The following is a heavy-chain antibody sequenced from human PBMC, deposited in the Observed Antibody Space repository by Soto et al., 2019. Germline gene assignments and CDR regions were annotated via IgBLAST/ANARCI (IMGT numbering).Heavy chain of an antibody. Sequence: SVKVSCKTSGFTFRSSAVQWVRQARGQRLEWIGWLVVGTGNTNYAQKFQQRVTISSDRSTNTVSMELSSLTSEDTAVYYCATGAYCSGGSCSDYYYYYYGMDVWGQGTTVTVSS. CDR1: GFTFRSSA. J-gene: IGHJ6*02. CDR3: ATGAYCSGGSCSDYYYYYYGMDV. V-gene: IGHV1-58*01. CDR2: LVVGTGNT. D-gene: IGHD2-15*01.